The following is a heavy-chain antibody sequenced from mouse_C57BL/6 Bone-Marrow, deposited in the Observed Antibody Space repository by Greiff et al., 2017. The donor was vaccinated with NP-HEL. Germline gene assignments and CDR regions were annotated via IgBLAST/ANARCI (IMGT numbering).Heavy chain of an antibody. CDR1: GFTFSDYG. CDR2: ISSGSSTI. CDR3: ARRWLLRRMDY. Sequence: EVMLVESGGGLVKPGGSLKLSCAASGFTFSDYGMHWVRQGPEKGLEWVAYISSGSSTIYYADTVKGRFTISRDNAKNTLFLQMTSLRSEDTAMYYCARRWLLRRMDYWGQGTSVTVSS. D-gene: IGHD2-3*01. V-gene: IGHV5-17*01. J-gene: IGHJ4*01.